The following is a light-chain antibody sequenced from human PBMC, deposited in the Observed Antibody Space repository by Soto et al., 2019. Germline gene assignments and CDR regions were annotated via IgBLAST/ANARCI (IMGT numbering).Light chain of an antibody. CDR1: QGIGND. CDR2: AAS. J-gene: IGKJ3*01. V-gene: IGKV1-6*01. CDR3: PQDSNYPHT. Sequence: AIQMYLSPSALSAYDGDRVTFPCRASQGIGNDLGWYQQKPGKAPKLLIYAASNLQSGVPSRFSGGGSGTDFTLTISGLQPEDFATYYCPQDSNYPHTFGGGTNVDV.